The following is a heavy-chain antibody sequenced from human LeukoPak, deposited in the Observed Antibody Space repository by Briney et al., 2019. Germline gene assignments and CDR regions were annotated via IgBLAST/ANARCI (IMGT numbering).Heavy chain of an antibody. Sequence: PGGSLRLSCAASGFSISNYATSWVRQAPGKGLEWVSTIGGSGGSTYYADSVKGRFTISRDNSKNTLYLQMNSLRAEDTAVYYCAKDPHTSDYPYYFDYWGQGTLVTVSS. V-gene: IGHV3-23*01. D-gene: IGHD3-22*01. CDR2: IGGSGGST. CDR3: AKDPHTSDYPYYFDY. J-gene: IGHJ4*02. CDR1: GFSISNYA.